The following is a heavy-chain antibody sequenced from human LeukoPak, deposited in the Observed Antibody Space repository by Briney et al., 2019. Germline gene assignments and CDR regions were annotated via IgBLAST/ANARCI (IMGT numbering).Heavy chain of an antibody. Sequence: GESLKISCKGSGYSFTSYWIGWVRQMPGKGLEWMGIIYPCDSDTRYSPSFQGQVTISADKSISTAYLQWSSLKASDTAMYYCAKGPPDIVVVPAAHFDYWGQGTLVTVSS. CDR3: AKGPPDIVVVPAAHFDY. D-gene: IGHD2-2*01. V-gene: IGHV5-51*01. CDR1: GYSFTSYW. CDR2: IYPCDSDT. J-gene: IGHJ4*02.